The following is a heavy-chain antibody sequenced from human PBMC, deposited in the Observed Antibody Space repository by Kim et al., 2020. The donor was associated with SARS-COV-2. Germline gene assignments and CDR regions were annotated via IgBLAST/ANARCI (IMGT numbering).Heavy chain of an antibody. V-gene: IGHV7-4-1*02. CDR3: EREYNGMDV. Sequence: ASVKVSCKASGYTFTSYAMNWVRQAPGQGLEWMGWINTNTGNPTYAQGFTGRFVFSLNTSGSTAYLQISSRKAEDTSVYYCEREYNGMDVWGQETTVTVSS. CDR2: INTNTGNP. CDR1: GYTFTSYA. J-gene: IGHJ6*02. D-gene: IGHD5-12*01.